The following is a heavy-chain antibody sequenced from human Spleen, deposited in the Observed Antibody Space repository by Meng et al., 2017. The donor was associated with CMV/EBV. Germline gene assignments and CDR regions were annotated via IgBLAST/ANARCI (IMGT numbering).Heavy chain of an antibody. J-gene: IGHJ6*02. V-gene: IGHV4-34*01. Sequence: SETLSLTCAVYGGSFSGYYWSWIRQPPGKGLEWIGEINHSGSTNYNPSLKSRVTISVDTSKNQFSLKLSSVTAADTAVYYCARVCSSTSCYPIYVMDVWGQGTTVTVSS. D-gene: IGHD2-2*01. CDR2: INHSGST. CDR3: ARVCSSTSCYPIYVMDV. CDR1: GGSFSGYY.